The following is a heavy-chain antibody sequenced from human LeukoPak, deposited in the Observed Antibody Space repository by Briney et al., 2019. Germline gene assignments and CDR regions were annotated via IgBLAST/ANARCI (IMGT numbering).Heavy chain of an antibody. D-gene: IGHD4-17*01. CDR2: ISSSSSYI. Sequence: GGSLRLSCAASGFTFSSYSMNWVRQAPGKGLEWVSSISSSSSYIYYADSVKGRFTISRDNSKNTLYLQMNSLRAEDTAVYYCASQDNYGGSFDYWGQGTLVTVSS. CDR3: ASQDNYGGSFDY. V-gene: IGHV3-21*01. CDR1: GFTFSSYS. J-gene: IGHJ4*02.